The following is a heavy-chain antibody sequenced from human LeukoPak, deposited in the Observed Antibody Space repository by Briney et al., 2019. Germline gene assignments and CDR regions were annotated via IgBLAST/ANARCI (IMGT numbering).Heavy chain of an antibody. Sequence: GGSLRLSCAASGFTFDDYAMHWVRQAPGKGLGWVSGISWNSGSIGYADSVKGRFTISRDNAKNSLYLQMNSLRAEDTALYYCAKDATVGGERRYFDYWGQGTLVTVSS. V-gene: IGHV3-9*01. CDR1: GFTFDDYA. D-gene: IGHD4-11*01. CDR3: AKDATVGGERRYFDY. CDR2: ISWNSGSI. J-gene: IGHJ4*02.